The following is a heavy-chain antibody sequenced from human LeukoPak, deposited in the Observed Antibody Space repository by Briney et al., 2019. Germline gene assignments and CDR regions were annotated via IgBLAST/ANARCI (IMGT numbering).Heavy chain of an antibody. J-gene: IGHJ6*02. V-gene: IGHV1-18*01. CDR2: ISAYNGNT. CDR1: GYTFTSYG. D-gene: IGHD6-13*01. CDR3: ARERYMVAADANYGMDV. Sequence: VASVRVSCKASGYTFTSYGISWVRQAPGQGLEWMGWISAYNGNTNYAQELQGRVTMTTDTSTSTAYMELRSLRSDDTAVYYCARERYMVAADANYGMDVWGQGTTVTVSS.